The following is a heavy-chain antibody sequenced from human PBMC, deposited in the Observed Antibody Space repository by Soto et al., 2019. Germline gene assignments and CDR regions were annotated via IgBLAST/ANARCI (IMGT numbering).Heavy chain of an antibody. CDR2: IIPIFGKA. D-gene: IGHD6-13*01. J-gene: IGHJ5*02. CDR1: GGTFSSYA. V-gene: IGHV1-69*12. CDR3: ARVLGIGVVAAADSGWFDP. Sequence: QVQLVQSGAEVKKPGSSVKVSCKASGGTFSSYAISWVRQAPGQGLEWMGGIIPIFGKANYAQKFQGRVTITADESTSTAYMELSSLRSEDTAVYYCARVLGIGVVAAADSGWFDPWGQGTLVTVSS.